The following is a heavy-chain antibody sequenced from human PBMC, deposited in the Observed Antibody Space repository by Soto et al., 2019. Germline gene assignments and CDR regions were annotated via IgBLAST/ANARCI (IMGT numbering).Heavy chain of an antibody. V-gene: IGHV3-48*02. Sequence: EVQLVESGRGLVQPGGSLRLSCAASGFTFSSYSMNWVRQAPGKGLEWVSYISSGSSTIYYADSVKGRFTISRDNAKNSLYLQMNSLTDEDTAVYFCARGRYYYDSDDYWGQGTLVTVSS. CDR1: GFTFSSYS. CDR2: ISSGSSTI. CDR3: ARGRYYYDSDDY. D-gene: IGHD3-22*01. J-gene: IGHJ4*02.